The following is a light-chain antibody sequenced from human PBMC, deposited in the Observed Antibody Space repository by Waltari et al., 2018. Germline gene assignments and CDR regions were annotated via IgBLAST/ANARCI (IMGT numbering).Light chain of an antibody. V-gene: IGLV2-14*03. CDR3: SSFTSSNTVV. CDR2: DVN. CDR1: SSDVGRYTF. Sequence: QSALTQPASVSGSPGQSSTLSCTGTSSDVGRYTFVSWYQQLPVKAPKLILYDVNKWPSGTSNRFSGSKSGNTASLTISGLQAEDEADYYCSSFTSSNTVVFGGGTKLTVL. J-gene: IGLJ2*01.